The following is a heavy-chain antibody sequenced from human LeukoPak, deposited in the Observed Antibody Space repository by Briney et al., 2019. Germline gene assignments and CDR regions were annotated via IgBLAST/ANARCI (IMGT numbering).Heavy chain of an antibody. CDR3: AKYSGDYFGDY. D-gene: IGHD1-26*01. Sequence: GGSLRLSCAGSGFSFSSYGMHWVRQAPGKGLEWMAFIRSDGSNKYYADSVKGRFTISRDNSKNTLYLQMNSLRVEDTAIYYCAKYSGDYFGDYWGQGNLVTVSS. CDR1: GFSFSSYG. CDR2: IRSDGSNK. V-gene: IGHV3-30*02. J-gene: IGHJ4*02.